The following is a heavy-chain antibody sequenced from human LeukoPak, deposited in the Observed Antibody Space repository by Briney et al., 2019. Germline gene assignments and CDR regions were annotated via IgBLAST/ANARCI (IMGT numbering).Heavy chain of an antibody. V-gene: IGHV1-18*01. CDR3: ARDKAVTTEVTQYFQH. CDR1: GYTFINYG. D-gene: IGHD4-11*01. Sequence: ASVKVSCKASGYTFINYGISWVRQAPGQGLEWMGWISAENGNTGYVENLQGRVTMTTDTSSSTVYMELRSLRPDDTAVYYCARDKAVTTEVTQYFQHWGQGTLVTVSS. J-gene: IGHJ1*01. CDR2: ISAENGNT.